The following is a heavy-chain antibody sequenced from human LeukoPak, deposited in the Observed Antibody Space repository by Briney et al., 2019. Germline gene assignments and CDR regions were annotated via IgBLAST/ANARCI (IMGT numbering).Heavy chain of an antibody. J-gene: IGHJ1*01. CDR3: ARAPAEIGGYYPEYFRH. CDR1: GFSFSSYW. V-gene: IGHV3-74*01. CDR2: IKSDGKT. D-gene: IGHD3-22*01. Sequence: GGSLRLSCAASGFSFSSYWMHWVRQAPGKGLVWVSRIKSDGKTNYADSVKGRFTISRDNAKNTVSLQMNSPRAEDTGVYYCARAPAEIGGYYPEYFRHFGQGTLVTVSS.